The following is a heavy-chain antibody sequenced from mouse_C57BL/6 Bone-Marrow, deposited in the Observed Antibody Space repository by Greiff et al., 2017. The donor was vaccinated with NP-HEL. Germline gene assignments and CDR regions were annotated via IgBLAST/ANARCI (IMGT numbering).Heavy chain of an antibody. CDR1: GYTFTSYG. J-gene: IGHJ4*01. CDR2: IYPRSGNT. D-gene: IGHD2-4*01. Sequence: VQLQQSGAELARPGASVKLSCKASGYTFTSYGISWVKQRTGQGLEWIGEIYPRSGNTYYNEKFKGKATLTADKSSSTAYMELRSLTSEDSAVYFCARFYYDYDLYAMDYWGQGTSVTVSS. V-gene: IGHV1-81*01. CDR3: ARFYYDYDLYAMDY.